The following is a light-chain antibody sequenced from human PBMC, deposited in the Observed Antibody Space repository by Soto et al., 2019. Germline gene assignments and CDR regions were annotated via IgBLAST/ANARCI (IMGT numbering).Light chain of an antibody. CDR2: GAS. J-gene: IGKJ2*01. CDR3: QQYSDWYT. Sequence: EIVMTQSPAALSVSPGERATLSCRASRSVSSNLAWYQQKPGQPPRLLIYGASTSATGIPARFSGSGSGTEFTLTISSLQSEDFVVYYCQQYSDWYTFGQGTKLEIK. CDR1: RSVSSN. V-gene: IGKV3-15*01.